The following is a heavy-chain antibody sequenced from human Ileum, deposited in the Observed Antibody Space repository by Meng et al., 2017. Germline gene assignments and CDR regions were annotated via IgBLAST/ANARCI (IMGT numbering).Heavy chain of an antibody. V-gene: IGHV4-59*08. CDR1: GADIDTFY. J-gene: IGHJ4*02. CDR3: ARCGIAINTSCSH. D-gene: IGHD2-2*01. Sequence: VQLQESGPGAVKPPESLSLTCTVSGADIDTFYYNWIRQPPGKGLEWIGHIDYRGIATYNPSHKSRLSISVDRSKNQLFLKLNSVTAADTAVYYCARCGIAINTSCSHWGPGTLVTVSS. CDR2: IDYRGIA.